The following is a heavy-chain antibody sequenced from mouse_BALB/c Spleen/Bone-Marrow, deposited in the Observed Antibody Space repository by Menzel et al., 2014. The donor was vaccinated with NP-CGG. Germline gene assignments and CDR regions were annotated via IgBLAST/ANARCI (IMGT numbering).Heavy chain of an antibody. CDR3: ARLIYGSSYIVDF. V-gene: IGHV1S81*02. D-gene: IGHD1-1*01. CDR1: GYTFTVHW. J-gene: IGHJ4*01. CDR2: INPSNGRT. Sequence: AVQRVEPGASVMLSCKASGYTFTVHWMHWVKQRPGQGLERIGEINPSNGRTNYNEKFMNMATLTVDKSSSTAYMQLSSLTSEDSAVFYCARLIYGSSYIVDFWGQGTSVTASS.